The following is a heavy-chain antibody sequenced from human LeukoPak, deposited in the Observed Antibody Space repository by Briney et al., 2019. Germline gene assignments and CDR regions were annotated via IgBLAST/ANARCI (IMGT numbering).Heavy chain of an antibody. CDR3: ARTIAQYSNSWLYFYYGLDV. Sequence: GGSLRLSCTASGFTFGSYAMSWVRQAPGKGLEWVSSISGGSEDTYYADSVKGRFTISRDNSKSTLNLQLNSLRAEDTAVYYCARTIAQYSNSWLYFYYGLDVWDQGTTVTVSS. V-gene: IGHV3-23*01. CDR2: ISGGSEDT. D-gene: IGHD6-13*01. CDR1: GFTFGSYA. J-gene: IGHJ6*02.